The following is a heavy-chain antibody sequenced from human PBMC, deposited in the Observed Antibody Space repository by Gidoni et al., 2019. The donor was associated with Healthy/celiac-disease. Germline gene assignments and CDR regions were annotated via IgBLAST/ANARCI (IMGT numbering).Heavy chain of an antibody. CDR1: GGSISSSSYY. D-gene: IGHD2-2*01. CDR2: IYYSGST. Sequence: QLQRQESGPGLVKPSETLSLTGTVSGGSISSSSYYWGWIRQPPSKGLEWIGSIYYSGSTYYNPSLQSRVTISVDTSKNQCSLKLSSVTAADTAVYYCSRHDGYIVVVPAARLFPGAFDIWGQGTMVTVSS. V-gene: IGHV4-39*01. J-gene: IGHJ3*02. CDR3: SRHDGYIVVVPAARLFPGAFDI.